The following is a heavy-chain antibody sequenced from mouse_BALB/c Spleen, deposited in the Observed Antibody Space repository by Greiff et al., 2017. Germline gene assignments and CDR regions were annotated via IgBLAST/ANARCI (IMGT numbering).Heavy chain of an antibody. CDR2: INPSTGYT. V-gene: IGHV1-7*01. J-gene: IGHJ3*01. D-gene: IGHD1-2*01. CDR1: GYTFTSYW. CDR3: ANEGGFIWFAY. Sequence: QVQLKESGAELAKPGASVKMSCKASGYTFTSYWMHWVKQRPGQGLEWIGYINPSTGYTEYNQKFKDKATLTADKSSSTAYMQLSSLTSEDSAVYYCANEGGFIWFAYWGQGTLVTVSA.